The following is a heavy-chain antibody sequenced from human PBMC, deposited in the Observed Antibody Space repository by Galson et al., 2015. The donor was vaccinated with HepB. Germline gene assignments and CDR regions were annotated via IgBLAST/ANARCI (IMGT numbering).Heavy chain of an antibody. CDR3: ARERDRGSYPDP. D-gene: IGHD1-26*01. J-gene: IGHJ5*02. CDR2: IYYSGST. CDR1: GGSISSYY. V-gene: IGHV4-59*01. Sequence: SETLSLTCTVSGGSISSYYWSWIRQPPGKGLEWIGYIYYSGSTNYNPSLKSRVTISVDTSKNQFSQKLSSVTAADTAVYYCARERDRGSYPDPWGQGTLVTVSS.